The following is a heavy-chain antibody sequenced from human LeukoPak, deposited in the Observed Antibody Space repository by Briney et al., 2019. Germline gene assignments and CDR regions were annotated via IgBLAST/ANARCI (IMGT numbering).Heavy chain of an antibody. D-gene: IGHD3-22*01. CDR3: ATDDSSGYFESRGTGIFDI. J-gene: IGHJ3*02. CDR2: FDPEDGET. Sequence: GASVKVSCKVSGYTLTELSMHWVRQAPGKGLEWMGGFDPEDGETIYAQKFQGRVTMTEDTSTDTAYMELSSLRSEDTAVYYCATDDSSGYFESRGTGIFDIWGQGTMVTVSS. CDR1: GYTLTELS. V-gene: IGHV1-24*01.